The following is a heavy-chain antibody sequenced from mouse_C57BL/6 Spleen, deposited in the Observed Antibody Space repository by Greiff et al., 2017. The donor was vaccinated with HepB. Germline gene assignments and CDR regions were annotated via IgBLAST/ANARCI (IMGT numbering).Heavy chain of an antibody. V-gene: IGHV2-5*01. Sequence: QVQLQQSGPGLVQPSQRLSITCTVSGFSLTSYGVHWVRQSPGKGLEWLGVIWRGGSTDYNAAFMSRLSITKDNSKSQVFFKMNSLQADDTAIYYCAKGDDGYLYAMDYWGQGTSVTVSS. J-gene: IGHJ4*01. CDR1: GFSLTSYG. CDR2: IWRGGST. CDR3: AKGDDGYLYAMDY. D-gene: IGHD2-3*01.